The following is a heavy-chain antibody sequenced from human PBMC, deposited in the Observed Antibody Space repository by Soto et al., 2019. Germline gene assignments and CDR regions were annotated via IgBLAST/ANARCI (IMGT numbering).Heavy chain of an antibody. Sequence: QVQLVESGGGLVKPGGSLRLSCAASGFTFSDYYMNWIRQAPGKGLEWISYIDGSTSYTKYADSVKGRFTISRDNAKKSLYLQMNSLRAEDTAVYYCARVGYCGGCAFAMWGQGTMVSVSS. CDR3: ARVGYCGGCAFAM. CDR2: IDGSTSYT. CDR1: GFTFSDYY. V-gene: IGHV3-11*05. J-gene: IGHJ3*02. D-gene: IGHD2-15*01.